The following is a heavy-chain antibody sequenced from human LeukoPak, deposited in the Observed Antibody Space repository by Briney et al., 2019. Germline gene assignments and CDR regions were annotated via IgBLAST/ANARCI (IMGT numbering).Heavy chain of an antibody. CDR1: GFSFSSYS. V-gene: IGHV3-48*01. Sequence: PRGSLRLSSAAPGFSFSSYSVNWVRQAPGNGLEWVSYISGSSNTIYYADSVKGRFTISRDNAKNSLYLQMNSLRAEDTAVYYCARWSYGSGYALDYWGQGTLVTVSS. D-gene: IGHD5-12*01. CDR2: ISGSSNTI. J-gene: IGHJ4*02. CDR3: ARWSYGSGYALDY.